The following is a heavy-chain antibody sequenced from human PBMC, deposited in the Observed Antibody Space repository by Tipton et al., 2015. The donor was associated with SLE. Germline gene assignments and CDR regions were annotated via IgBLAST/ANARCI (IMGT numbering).Heavy chain of an antibody. V-gene: IGHV1-18*01. CDR1: GYTFTNYG. CDR2: ISVYNGNT. Sequence: QLVQSGVEVKKPGASVKVSCKASGYTFTNYGISWVRQAPGQGLEWMGWISVYNGNTKYAQKLQGRVTMTTDTSTSTAYMELRSLRSDDTAVYYCARDRSMTIFGVVRSDYYYGMDVWGQGTTVAVSS. J-gene: IGHJ6*02. CDR3: ARDRSMTIFGVVRSDYYYGMDV. D-gene: IGHD3-3*01.